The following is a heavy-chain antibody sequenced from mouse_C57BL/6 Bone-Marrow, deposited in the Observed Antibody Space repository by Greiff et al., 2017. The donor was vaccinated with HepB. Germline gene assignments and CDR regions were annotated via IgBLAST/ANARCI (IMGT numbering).Heavy chain of an antibody. CDR1: GFSLSTFGMG. CDR2: IWWDDDK. J-gene: IGHJ3*01. V-gene: IGHV8-8*01. Sequence: QVQLKESGPGILQPSQTLSLTCSFSGFSLSTFGMGVGWIRQPSGKGLEWLAHIWWDDDKYYNPALKSRLTISKDTSKNQVFLKIANVDTADTATYYCARIRADLLLRYGFAYWGQGTLVTVSA. CDR3: ARIRADLLLRYGFAY. D-gene: IGHD1-1*01.